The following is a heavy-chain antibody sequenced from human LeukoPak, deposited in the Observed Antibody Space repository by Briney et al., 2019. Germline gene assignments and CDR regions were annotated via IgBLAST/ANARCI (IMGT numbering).Heavy chain of an antibody. J-gene: IGHJ4*02. Sequence: GGSLRLSCAASGFTVSSYAMSWVRQAPGKGLEWVSAISGSGGSTYYADSVKGRFTISRDNSKNTLYLQMNSLRAEDTAVYYCAKDGAGYSSSWSDYWGQGTLVTVSS. CDR1: GFTVSSYA. CDR2: ISGSGGST. V-gene: IGHV3-23*01. CDR3: AKDGAGYSSSWSDY. D-gene: IGHD6-13*01.